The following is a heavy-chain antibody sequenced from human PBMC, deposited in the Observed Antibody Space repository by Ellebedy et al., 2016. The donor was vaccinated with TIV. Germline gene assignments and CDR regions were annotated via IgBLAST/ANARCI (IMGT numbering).Heavy chain of an antibody. CDR2: IKSQTDGGTT. Sequence: PGGSLRLSCAASGFTFSNAWMSRVRQAPGKGLEWVGRIKSQTDGGTTDYTAPVKGRFAISRDDSKDTLYLQVNSLKTEDPAVYYCTTHRSGSRYADFFDYWGQGTLVTVSS. CDR3: TTHRSGSRYADFFDY. V-gene: IGHV3-15*01. CDR1: GFTFSNAW. D-gene: IGHD6-13*01. J-gene: IGHJ4*02.